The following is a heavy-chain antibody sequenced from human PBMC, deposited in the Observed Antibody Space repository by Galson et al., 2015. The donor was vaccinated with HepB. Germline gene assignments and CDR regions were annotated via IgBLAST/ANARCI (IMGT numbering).Heavy chain of an antibody. CDR3: AKPDYGDYWFFHF. Sequence: SLRLSCAASGFNFNDFAMHWVRQAPGKGLEWVALISHDGTRNYYADSVKGRFTISRDNSKDTLYLQINTLRTDDTAIYFCAKPDYGDYWFFHFWGRGTLVTVSP. D-gene: IGHD4-17*01. V-gene: IGHV3-30-3*02. J-gene: IGHJ2*01. CDR1: GFNFNDFA. CDR2: ISHDGTRN.